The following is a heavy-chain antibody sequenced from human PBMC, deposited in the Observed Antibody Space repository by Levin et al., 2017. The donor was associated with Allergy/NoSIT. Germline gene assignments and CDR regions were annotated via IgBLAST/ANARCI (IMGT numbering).Heavy chain of an antibody. CDR3: ARKLVPGIVVVVAANQDGVFDI. CDR1: GFTFSDYY. Sequence: GESLKISCAASGFTFSDYYMSWIRQAPGKGLEWVSYISSSSSYTNYADSVKGRFTISRDNAKNSLYLQMNSLRAEDTAVYYCARKLVPGIVVVVAANQDGVFDIWGQGTMVTVSS. V-gene: IGHV3-11*03. CDR2: ISSSSSYT. D-gene: IGHD2-15*01. J-gene: IGHJ3*02.